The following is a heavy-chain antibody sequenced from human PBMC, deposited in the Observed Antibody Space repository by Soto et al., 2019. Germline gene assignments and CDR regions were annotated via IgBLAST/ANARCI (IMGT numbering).Heavy chain of an antibody. J-gene: IGHJ4*02. CDR2: IISIFGTA. Sequence: QVQLVQSGAEVKKPGSSVKVSCKASGGTFSSYAISWVRQAPGQGLEWMGGIISIFGTANYEQKFQGRVTITAYESTSTAYMELSSLRSEDTAVYYCARIESPLGSRALNYWGQGTLVTVSS. CDR3: ARIESPLGSRALNY. CDR1: GGTFSSYA. D-gene: IGHD2-21*01. V-gene: IGHV1-69*01.